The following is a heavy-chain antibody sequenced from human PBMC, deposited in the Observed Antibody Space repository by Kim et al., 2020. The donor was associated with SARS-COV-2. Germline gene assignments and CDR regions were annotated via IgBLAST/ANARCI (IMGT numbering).Heavy chain of an antibody. J-gene: IGHJ4*02. D-gene: IGHD3-22*01. Sequence: LKSRVTISVDTSKNQFSLKLSSVTAADTAVYYCAGDFPPRTYYYDSRDDYWGQGTLVTVSS. V-gene: IGHV4-39*07. CDR3: AGDFPPRTYYYDSRDDY.